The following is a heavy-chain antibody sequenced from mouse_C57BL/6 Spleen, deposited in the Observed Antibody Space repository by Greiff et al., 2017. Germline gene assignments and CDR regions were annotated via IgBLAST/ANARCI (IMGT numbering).Heavy chain of an antibody. D-gene: IGHD1-1*01. J-gene: IGHJ2*01. CDR1: GFNFKDYY. V-gene: IGHV14-2*01. CDR3: SYDFDY. Sequence: EVKLMEPGAELVKPGASVKLSCTASGFNFKDYYMHWVKQRTEQGLEWIGRIDPEDGETKYAQKFQGKATIAVDTSSNTAYLQLSSLTSEDTAVYYCSYDFDYWGQGTTLTVSS. CDR2: IDPEDGET.